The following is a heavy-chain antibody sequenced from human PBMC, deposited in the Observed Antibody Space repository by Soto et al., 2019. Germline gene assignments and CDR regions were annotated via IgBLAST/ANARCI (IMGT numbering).Heavy chain of an antibody. CDR2: INSDGSVS. Sequence: EVQLVESGGGLVQPGGSLRLSCAASGFTFSNYWMYWVRQAPGKGLEWVSRINSDGSVSSYADSVKGRLTISRDNVKNTLYPQMDSLRAEETAVYCCARSDCVGGTCYALAGTFYYYMDVWGKGTTVTVFS. J-gene: IGHJ6*03. CDR3: ARSDCVGGTCYALAGTFYYYMDV. V-gene: IGHV3-74*02. CDR1: GFTFSNYW. D-gene: IGHD2-15*01.